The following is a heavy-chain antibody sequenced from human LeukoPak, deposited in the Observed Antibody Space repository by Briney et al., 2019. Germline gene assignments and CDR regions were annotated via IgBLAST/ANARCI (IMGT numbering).Heavy chain of an antibody. Sequence: PGGSLRLSCAASGFTFSSYAMSWVRQAPGKGLEWVSDISGSGGSTYYADSVKGRFTIYRDNSKHTLYLQMNRLRAEDPAVYYCAKLGGGECSSTSCYPNTLYYFDYWGQGTLVTVSS. D-gene: IGHD2-2*01. V-gene: IGHV3-23*01. CDR2: ISGSGGST. J-gene: IGHJ4*02. CDR3: AKLGGGECSSTSCYPNTLYYFDY. CDR1: GFTFSSYA.